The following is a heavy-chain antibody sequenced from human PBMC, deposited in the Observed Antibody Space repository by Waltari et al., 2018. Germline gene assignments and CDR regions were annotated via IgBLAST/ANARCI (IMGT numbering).Heavy chain of an antibody. J-gene: IGHJ4*02. V-gene: IGHV3-30*01. Sequence: QVQLVESGGGVVQPGRSLRLSCAASGFTFSSYAMHWVRQAPGKGLEWVAVISYDGSNKDYADSGKGRFTIYRDNSKNTLYLQMNSLGAEDTAVYYCPVGSWYDSYFDDWGQGTLVTVSS. CDR3: PVGSWYDSYFDD. CDR2: ISYDGSNK. D-gene: IGHD6-13*01. CDR1: GFTFSSYA.